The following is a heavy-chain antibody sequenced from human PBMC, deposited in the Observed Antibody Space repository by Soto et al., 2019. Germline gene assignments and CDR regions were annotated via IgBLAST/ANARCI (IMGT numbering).Heavy chain of an antibody. J-gene: IGHJ4*02. D-gene: IGHD4-17*01. V-gene: IGHV4-39*01. Sequence: SETLSLTCTVSGGSISSSSYYWGWIRQPPGKGLEWIGSIYYSGSTYYNPSLKSRVTISVDTSKNQFSLKLSSVTAADTAVYYCARHVGPTTDNPFDYWGQGTLVTVS. CDR1: GGSISSSSYY. CDR2: IYYSGST. CDR3: ARHVGPTTDNPFDY.